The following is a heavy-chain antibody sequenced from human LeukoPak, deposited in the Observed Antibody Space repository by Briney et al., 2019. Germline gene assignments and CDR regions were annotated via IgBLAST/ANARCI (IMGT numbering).Heavy chain of an antibody. CDR3: ARVDSGSACAS. CDR1: GFTFSTYA. D-gene: IGHD6-19*01. V-gene: IGHV3-23*01. J-gene: IGHJ1*01. CDR2: ISVSGGST. Sequence: GGSLRLSCAASGFTFSTYAMSWVRQAPGKGLEWVSAISVSGGSTYYADSVKGRFTISRDNSKNTLYLQMGSLRPEDMAVYYCARVDSGSACASWGQGILVTVSS.